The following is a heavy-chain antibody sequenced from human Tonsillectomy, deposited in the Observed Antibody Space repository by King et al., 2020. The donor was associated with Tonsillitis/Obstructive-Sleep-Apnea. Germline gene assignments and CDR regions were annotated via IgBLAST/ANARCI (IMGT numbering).Heavy chain of an antibody. V-gene: IGHV1-18*01. CDR2: ISAYNGNT. D-gene: IGHD6-19*01. J-gene: IGHJ3*02. Sequence: QLVQSGVEVKKPGASVKVSCQASGYTFTSYGISWVRQAPGHGLEWMGWISAYNGNTNYAQKFQDRITMTTDTSTSTAYMELRSLRSDDTAVYFCAEASGYSTGWYPIAFDIWGQGTMVVVSS. CDR1: GYTFTSYG. CDR3: AEASGYSTGWYPIAFDI.